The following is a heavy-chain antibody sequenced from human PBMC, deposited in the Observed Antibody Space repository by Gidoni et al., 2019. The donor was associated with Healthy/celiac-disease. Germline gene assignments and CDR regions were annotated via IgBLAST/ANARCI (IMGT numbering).Heavy chain of an antibody. J-gene: IGHJ3*02. V-gene: IGHV3-21*01. CDR3: ARIQGYCSGGSCAPDAFDI. Sequence: EVQLVESGGGLVKPGGSLRLSCAASGFTFSSIRMTWVRQVQGKGLEWGSSYISRRSYIDYADSVKGRFTISRDNAKKSLYLQMNSLRAEDTAVYYCARIQGYCSGGSCAPDAFDIWGQGTMVTVSS. D-gene: IGHD2-15*01. CDR2: YISRRSYI. CDR1: GFTFSSIR.